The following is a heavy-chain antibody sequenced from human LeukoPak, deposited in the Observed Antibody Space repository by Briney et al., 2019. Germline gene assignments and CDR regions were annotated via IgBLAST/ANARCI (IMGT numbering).Heavy chain of an antibody. CDR1: GFSFNSYD. CDR2: IGTGGDT. J-gene: IGHJ2*01. V-gene: IGHV3-13*01. CDR3: ARDRGYDFWSGSFDL. Sequence: PGGSLRLSCEASGFSFNSYDMHWVRQVTGKGLEWVSAIGTGGDTYYADFVKGRFTISRENAKKSFYLEMNCLGAGDTAVYYCARDRGYDFWSGSFDLWGRGTLVTVSS. D-gene: IGHD3-3*01.